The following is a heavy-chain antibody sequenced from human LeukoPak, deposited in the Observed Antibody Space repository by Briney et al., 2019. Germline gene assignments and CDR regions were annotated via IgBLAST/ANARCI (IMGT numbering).Heavy chain of an antibody. CDR3: ARVPIQLWIQNAMDV. J-gene: IGHJ6*02. V-gene: IGHV3-49*04. Sequence: GGSLRLSCTASGFTFGDHAMSWVRQAPGKGLEWVGFIRSKAYRRTTEYAASVKGRFTISRDDSKSIVYLQMNSLKTEDTAFYYCARVPIQLWIQNAMDVWGQGTTVTVPS. CDR1: GFTFGDHA. CDR2: IRSKAYRRTT. D-gene: IGHD5-18*01.